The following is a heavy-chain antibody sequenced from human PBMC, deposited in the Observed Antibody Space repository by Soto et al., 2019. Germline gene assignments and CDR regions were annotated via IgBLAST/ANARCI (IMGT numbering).Heavy chain of an antibody. CDR3: ARWTSSAWGDYIDY. Sequence: GASVKVSCKASGYIFTTYGFSWVRQAPGQGLEWMGWISAYNVNTNYAQKLRGRVTMTTDTSTSTAYMELRSLRSDDTAVYYCARWTSSAWGDYIDYRGQGTLVTVSS. CDR2: ISAYNVNT. J-gene: IGHJ4*02. D-gene: IGHD6-19*01. V-gene: IGHV1-18*01. CDR1: GYIFTTYG.